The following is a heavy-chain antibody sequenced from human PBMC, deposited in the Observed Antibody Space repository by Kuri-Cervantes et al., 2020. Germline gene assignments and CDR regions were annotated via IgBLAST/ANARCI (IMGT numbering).Heavy chain of an antibody. J-gene: IGHJ4*02. CDR2: IYYSGST. V-gene: IGHV4-59*12. CDR3: ARKPGYSSSWYYVQRN. D-gene: IGHD6-13*01. Sequence: SETLSLTCTVSGGSISSYYWSWIRQPPGKGLEWIGYIYYSGSTNYNPSLKSRVTISVDTSKNQFSLKLSSVTAADTAVYYCARKPGYSSSWYYVQRNWGQGTLVTVSS. CDR1: GGSISSYY.